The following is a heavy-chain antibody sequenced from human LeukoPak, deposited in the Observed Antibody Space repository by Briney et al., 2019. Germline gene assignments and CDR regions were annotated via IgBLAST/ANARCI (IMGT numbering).Heavy chain of an antibody. Sequence: GRSLRLSCAASGFTFSSYAMHWVRQAPGKGLEWVAVISYDGSNKYYADSVKGRFTISRDNSKNTLYLQMNSLRAEDTAVYYCARAPYLDGEFDYWGQGTLVTVSS. V-gene: IGHV3-30*14. D-gene: IGHD2-2*02. CDR1: GFTFSSYA. CDR3: ARAPYLDGEFDY. CDR2: ISYDGSNK. J-gene: IGHJ4*02.